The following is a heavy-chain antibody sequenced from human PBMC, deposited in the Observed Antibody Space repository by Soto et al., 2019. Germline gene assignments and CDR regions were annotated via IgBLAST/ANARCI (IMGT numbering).Heavy chain of an antibody. CDR1: GFTFSAYW. D-gene: IGHD1-26*01. Sequence: EVQLVESGGGLVQPGGSLRLSCAASGFTFSAYWMYWVRQAPGKGLVWVSRINCGGSTTSYADSVKGRFTVSRDNAKNTLYLQMNSLRAEDTAVYYCARVVAHYNGSYRTIDYWGQGTLVTVSS. V-gene: IGHV3-74*01. CDR3: ARVVAHYNGSYRTIDY. J-gene: IGHJ4*02. CDR2: INCGGSTT.